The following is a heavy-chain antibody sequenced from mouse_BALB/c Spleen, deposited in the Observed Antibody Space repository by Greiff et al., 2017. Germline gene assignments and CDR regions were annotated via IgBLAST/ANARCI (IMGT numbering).Heavy chain of an antibody. V-gene: IGHV2-6-7*01. Sequence: VQLQESGPGLVAPSQSLSITCTVSGFSLTGYGVNWVRQPPGKGLEWLGMIWGDGSTDYNSALKSRLSISKDNSKSQVFLKMNGLQTDDTARYYCARARYDGGAWFAYWGQGTLVTVSA. J-gene: IGHJ3*01. CDR1: GFSLTGYG. D-gene: IGHD2-14*01. CDR3: ARARYDGGAWFAY. CDR2: IWGDGST.